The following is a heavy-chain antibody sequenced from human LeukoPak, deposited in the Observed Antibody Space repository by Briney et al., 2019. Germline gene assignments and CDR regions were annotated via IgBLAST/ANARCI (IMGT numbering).Heavy chain of an antibody. CDR3: AREPVLLWFGGVYYFDY. Sequence: KSSETLSLTCTVSGGSISSGSYYWSWIRQPAGKGLEWIGRIYTSGSTNYNPSLKSRVTISVDTSKNQFSLKLSSVTAADTAVYYCAREPVLLWFGGVYYFDYWGQGTLVTVSS. CDR1: GGSISSGSYY. D-gene: IGHD3-10*01. CDR2: IYTSGST. J-gene: IGHJ4*02. V-gene: IGHV4-61*02.